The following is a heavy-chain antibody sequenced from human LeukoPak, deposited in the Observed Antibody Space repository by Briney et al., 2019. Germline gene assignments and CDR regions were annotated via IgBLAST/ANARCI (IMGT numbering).Heavy chain of an antibody. CDR1: GGSISSYY. CDR2: IYYSGST. D-gene: IGHD5-12*01. Sequence: SSETLSLTCTVSGGSISSYYWSWIRQPPGKGLEWIGYIYYSGSTNYNPSLKSRVTISVDTSKNQFSLKLNSVTAADTAVYYCARVSGYDWESFYDYWGQGTLVTVSS. J-gene: IGHJ4*02. V-gene: IGHV4-59*01. CDR3: ARVSGYDWESFYDY.